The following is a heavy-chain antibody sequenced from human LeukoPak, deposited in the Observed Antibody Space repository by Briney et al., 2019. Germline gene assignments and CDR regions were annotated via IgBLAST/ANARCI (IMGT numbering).Heavy chain of an antibody. D-gene: IGHD4/OR15-4a*01. J-gene: IGHJ4*02. Sequence: SQTLSLTCAVYGGSFSSGGYSWSRLRQPPGQGLEWIGNNYHSGSTYYNPALRSRVTISVDRAKNQTSLKLSSVAAADKAVYYCARRGWCSNPIFDYWGQGNLVTVSS. CDR2: NYHSGST. CDR1: GGSFSSGGYS. V-gene: IGHV4-30-2*01. CDR3: ARRGWCSNPIFDY.